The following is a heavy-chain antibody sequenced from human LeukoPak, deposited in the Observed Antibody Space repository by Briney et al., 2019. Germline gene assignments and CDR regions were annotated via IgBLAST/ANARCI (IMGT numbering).Heavy chain of an antibody. J-gene: IGHJ6*02. CDR2: IIPIFGTA. Sequence: ASVKVSCTASGGTFSSYAISWVRQAPGQGLEWMGGIIPIFGTANYAQKFQGRVTITADESTSTAYMELSSLRSEDTAVYYCARGGELGPYYYYGMDVWGQGTTVTVSS. CDR3: ARGGELGPYYYYGMDV. V-gene: IGHV1-69*13. D-gene: IGHD7-27*01. CDR1: GGTFSSYA.